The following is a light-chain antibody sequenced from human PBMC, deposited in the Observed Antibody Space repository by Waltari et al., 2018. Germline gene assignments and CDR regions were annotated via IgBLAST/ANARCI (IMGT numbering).Light chain of an antibody. CDR1: QSISSS. J-gene: IGKJ2*01. Sequence: EILMTQSPATLSVSPGERATLSCRASQSISSSLAWYQHKPGQAPRLLIYGASTRATGIPARFSGRGSETDFTLTITSLQSEDCAVYYCQQYKIWPSYTFGQGTKLDI. V-gene: IGKV3-15*01. CDR3: QQYKIWPSYT. CDR2: GAS.